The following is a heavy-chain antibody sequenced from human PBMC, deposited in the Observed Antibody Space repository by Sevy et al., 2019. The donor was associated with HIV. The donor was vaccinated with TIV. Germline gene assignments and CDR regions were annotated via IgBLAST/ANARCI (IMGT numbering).Heavy chain of an antibody. V-gene: IGHV3-30-3*01. Sequence: GGSLRLSCAASAFTFSSYAMHWVRQAPGKGLEWVAVISYDGSNKYYADSVKGRFTISRDNSKNTLYLQMNSLRAEDTAVYYCARGRAAARSYYYYGMDVWGQGTTVTVSS. CDR1: AFTFSSYA. CDR3: ARGRAAARSYYYYGMDV. D-gene: IGHD6-13*01. CDR2: ISYDGSNK. J-gene: IGHJ6*02.